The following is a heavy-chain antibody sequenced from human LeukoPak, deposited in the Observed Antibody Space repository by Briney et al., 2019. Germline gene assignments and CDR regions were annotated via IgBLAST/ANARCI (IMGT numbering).Heavy chain of an antibody. V-gene: IGHV3-74*01. CDR2: NKGDGTSS. J-gene: IGHJ6*02. CDR1: GFPISSHW. Sequence: GGSLRLSCAASGFPISSHWIHWARQVPGKGLVWVSRNKGDGTSSSYADSVKGRFTISRDNAKNTVYLQMSSLRVDDTAVYYCMRDWRHYGMDVWGQGTTVTVSS. CDR3: MRDWRHYGMDV. D-gene: IGHD1-1*01.